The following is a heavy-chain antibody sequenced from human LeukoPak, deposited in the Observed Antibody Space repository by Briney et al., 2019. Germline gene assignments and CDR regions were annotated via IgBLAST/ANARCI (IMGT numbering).Heavy chain of an antibody. CDR2: IDNDGHGI. J-gene: IGHJ6*04. Sequence: GGSLRLSCVTSGFTFSGYWMHWVRQGPEKGLELVSRIDNDGHGIIYADSVKGRFTTSRDNVKNTLYLQMNSLRVEDTAVYYCAAGGGWDPSFGVVTHVDAWGKGTTVVVSA. D-gene: IGHD3-3*01. V-gene: IGHV3-74*01. CDR1: GFTFSGYW. CDR3: AAGGGWDPSFGVVTHVDA.